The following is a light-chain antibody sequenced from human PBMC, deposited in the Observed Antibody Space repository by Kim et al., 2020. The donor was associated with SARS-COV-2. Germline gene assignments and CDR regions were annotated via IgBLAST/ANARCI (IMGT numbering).Light chain of an antibody. CDR2: GAS. V-gene: IGKV3-20*01. CDR1: QSVSSSY. J-gene: IGKJ2*03. Sequence: LSQGERAILSCRASQSVSSSYVAWYQQKRGQAPRLLSYGASSRDTGIPDRFSGRGSGTDFTLTMSRLEPEDFAVYYCQQYGSTPYSFGQGNKLE. CDR3: QQYGSTPYS.